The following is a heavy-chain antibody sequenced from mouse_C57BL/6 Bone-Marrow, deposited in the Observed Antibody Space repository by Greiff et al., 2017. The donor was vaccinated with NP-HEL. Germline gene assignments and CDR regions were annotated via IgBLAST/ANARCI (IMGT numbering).Heavy chain of an antibody. J-gene: IGHJ2*01. CDR1: GFSLTSYG. CDR2: IWSGGST. V-gene: IGHV2-2*01. D-gene: IGHD2-3*01. Sequence: VQLQQSGPGLVQPSQSLSITCTVSGFSLTSYGVHWVRQSPGKGLEWLGVIWSGGSTDYNAAFISRLSISKDNSKSQVFLKMSSLQADDTAIYYCARTGDGPFDYWGKGTTLTVSS. CDR3: ARTGDGPFDY.